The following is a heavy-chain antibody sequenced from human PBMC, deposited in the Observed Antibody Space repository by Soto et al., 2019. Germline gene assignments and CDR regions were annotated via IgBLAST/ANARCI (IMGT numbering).Heavy chain of an antibody. V-gene: IGHV4-59*01. CDR2: IYYSGST. CDR1: GGSISSYY. CDR3: ARDGDSSSAGGDWFDP. D-gene: IGHD6-6*01. J-gene: IGHJ5*02. Sequence: SETLSLTCTVSGGSISSYYWSWIRQPPGKGLEWIGYIYYSGSTNYNPSLKSRVTISVDTSKNQFSLKLSSVTAADTAVYYCARDGDSSSAGGDWFDPWGQGTLVPVSS.